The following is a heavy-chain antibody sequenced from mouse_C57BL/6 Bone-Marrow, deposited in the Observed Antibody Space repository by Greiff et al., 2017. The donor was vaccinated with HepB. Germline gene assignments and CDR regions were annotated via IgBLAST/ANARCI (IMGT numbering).Heavy chain of an antibody. CDR1: GFTFSDFY. Sequence: EVKLMESGGGLVQSGRSLRLSCATSGFTFSDFYMEWVRQAPGKGLEWIAASRNKANDYTTEYSASVKGRFIVSRDTSQSILYLQMNALRAEDTAIYYCARDLYSTHYFDYWGQGTTLTVSS. D-gene: IGHD2-5*01. CDR3: ARDLYSTHYFDY. J-gene: IGHJ2*01. CDR2: SRNKANDYTT. V-gene: IGHV7-1*01.